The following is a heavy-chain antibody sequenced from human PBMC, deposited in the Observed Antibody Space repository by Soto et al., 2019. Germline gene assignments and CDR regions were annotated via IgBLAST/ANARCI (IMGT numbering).Heavy chain of an antibody. J-gene: IGHJ4*02. CDR2: ISASGGST. CDR3: ARDPSTGSADY. Sequence: EVQLLESGGDLVQPGGSLRLSCAASGFTFSSYAMNWVRQAPGKGLEWVSTISASGGSTYYTDSVKGRFTISRDNSKNTLSLQMNSLRAEDTAIYYCARDPSTGSADYWGQGTLDTVSS. CDR1: GFTFSSYA. D-gene: IGHD3-9*01. V-gene: IGHV3-23*01.